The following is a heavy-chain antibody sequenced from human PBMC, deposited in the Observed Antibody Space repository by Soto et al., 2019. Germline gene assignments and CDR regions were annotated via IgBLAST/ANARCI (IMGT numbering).Heavy chain of an antibody. CDR1: GGSISSYY. V-gene: IGHV4-59*01. J-gene: IGHJ5*02. Sequence: SETLSLTCTVSGGSISSYYWSWIRQPPGKGLEWIGYIYYSGSTNYNPSLKSRVTISVDTSKNQFSLKLSSVTAADTAVYYCARNSIAVAGTNWFDPWGQGTLVTVSS. D-gene: IGHD6-19*01. CDR3: ARNSIAVAGTNWFDP. CDR2: IYYSGST.